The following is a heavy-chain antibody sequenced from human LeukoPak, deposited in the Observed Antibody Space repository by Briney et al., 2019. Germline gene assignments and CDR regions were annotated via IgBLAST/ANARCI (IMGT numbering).Heavy chain of an antibody. Sequence: GASVKVSCKTSGDTFITYYMNWVRQAPGQGLEWMGIINPGGGSTSYAQKFQGRVTMTRDTSTSTVYMELSSLRSDDTAVYYCARALMGALHAFDIWGQGTMVTVSS. CDR3: ARALMGALHAFDI. J-gene: IGHJ3*02. CDR1: GDTFITYY. V-gene: IGHV1-46*01. CDR2: INPGGGST. D-gene: IGHD3-16*01.